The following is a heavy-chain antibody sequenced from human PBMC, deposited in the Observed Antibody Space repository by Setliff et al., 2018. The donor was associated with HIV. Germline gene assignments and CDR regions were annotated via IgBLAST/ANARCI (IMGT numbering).Heavy chain of an antibody. CDR1: GGSISSGSYY. V-gene: IGHV4-61*09. J-gene: IGHJ4*02. Sequence: SETLSLTCTVSGGSISSGSYYWSWIRQPAGKGLEWIGHIHTSGSTKYNPSLKSRVTISADTSKNRFSLNLSSVTAAETAVYYCARVGYHGSGRYSFDYWGQGTLVTVS. CDR2: IHTSGST. D-gene: IGHD3-10*01. CDR3: ARVGYHGSGRYSFDY.